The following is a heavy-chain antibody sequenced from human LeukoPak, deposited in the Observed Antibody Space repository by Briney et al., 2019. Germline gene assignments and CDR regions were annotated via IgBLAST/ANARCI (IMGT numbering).Heavy chain of an antibody. V-gene: IGHV3-7*01. CDR2: IKQDGSEK. CDR1: GFTFSSYA. Sequence: PGGSLRLSCAASGFTFSSYAMSWVRQAPGKGLEWVANIKQDGSEKYYVDSVKGRFTISRDNAKNSLYLQMNSLRAEDTAVYYCARDWGLQYFDYWGQGTLVTVSS. D-gene: IGHD4-4*01. J-gene: IGHJ4*02. CDR3: ARDWGLQYFDY.